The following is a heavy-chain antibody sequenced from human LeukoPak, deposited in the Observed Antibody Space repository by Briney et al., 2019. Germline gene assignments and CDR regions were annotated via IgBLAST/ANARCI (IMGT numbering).Heavy chain of an antibody. Sequence: ASVKLSCKASGGPLSSYAISWVRQASGHGLEWMGGIIPIFGTANYAQKFQGRVTITTDESTSTAYMQLSSLRSEDTAVYYCAVRYCTNGVCYRGYYYYMDVWGKGTTVTVSS. D-gene: IGHD2-8*01. CDR1: GGPLSSYA. J-gene: IGHJ6*03. V-gene: IGHV1-69*05. CDR2: IIPIFGTA. CDR3: AVRYCTNGVCYRGYYYYMDV.